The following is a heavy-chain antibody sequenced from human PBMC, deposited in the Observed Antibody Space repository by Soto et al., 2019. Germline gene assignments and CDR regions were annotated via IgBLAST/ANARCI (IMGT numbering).Heavy chain of an antibody. J-gene: IGHJ4*02. Sequence: QVQLVQSGAEVKKPGSSVKVSCKASGDTFNFYTFSWVRQAPGQGLEWMGRIIPMVGMSNYAQKFQGRVTIIADRPTKTTYMQLSSLRSEDTALYYCATSYGSGSRPFDSWGQGTPVTVSS. CDR2: IIPMVGMS. V-gene: IGHV1-69*02. CDR1: GDTFNFYT. D-gene: IGHD3-10*01. CDR3: ATSYGSGSRPFDS.